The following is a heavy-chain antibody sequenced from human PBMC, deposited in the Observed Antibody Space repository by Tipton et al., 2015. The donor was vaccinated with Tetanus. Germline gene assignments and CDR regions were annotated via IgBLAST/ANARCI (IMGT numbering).Heavy chain of an antibody. CDR3: AASPSGYPEYFQH. V-gene: IGHV3-21*01. CDR2: ISSSSSYI. D-gene: IGHD3-22*01. J-gene: IGHJ1*01. Sequence: CAASGFTFSSYSMNWVRQAPGKGLEWVSSISSSSSYIYYADSVKGRFTISRDNAKNSLYLQMNSLRAEDTAVYYCAASPSGYPEYFQHWGQGTLVTVSS. CDR1: GFTFSSYS.